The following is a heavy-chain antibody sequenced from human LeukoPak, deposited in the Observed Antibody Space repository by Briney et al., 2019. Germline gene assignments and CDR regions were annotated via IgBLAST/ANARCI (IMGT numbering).Heavy chain of an antibody. D-gene: IGHD2-2*02. V-gene: IGHV4-4*07. Sequence: SETLSLTCSVSGGSISRFYWSWVRQPAGKGLEWIGRSYIGGSTDYNPSLKSRVTMSTDMSKNQLSLKMRSVTAADTAVYYCAREGEIPNSYYYMDVWGKGATVTVSS. CDR2: SYIGGST. CDR1: GGSISRFY. CDR3: AREGEIPNSYYYMDV. J-gene: IGHJ6*03.